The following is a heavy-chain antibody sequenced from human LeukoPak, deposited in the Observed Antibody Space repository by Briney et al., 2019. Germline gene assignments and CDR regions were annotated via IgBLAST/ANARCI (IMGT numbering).Heavy chain of an antibody. V-gene: IGHV4-59*08. CDR1: GGSISSYY. CDR2: IYYSGST. CDR3: AKTVAGYWYFDL. D-gene: IGHD6-19*01. J-gene: IGHJ2*01. Sequence: SETLSLTCTVSGGSISSYYWSWIRQPPGKGLQWIGYIYYSGSTNYNPSLKSRVTISVDTSKNQFSLKLSSVTAADTAVYYCAKTVAGYWYFDLWGRGTLVTVSS.